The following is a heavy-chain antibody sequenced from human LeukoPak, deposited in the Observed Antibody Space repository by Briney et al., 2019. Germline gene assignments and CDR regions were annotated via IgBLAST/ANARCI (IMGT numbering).Heavy chain of an antibody. Sequence: GASVKVSCKASGGTFSSYAISWVRQAPGQGLEWMGGIIPIFGTANYAQKFQGRVTITTDESTSTAYMELSSLRSEDTAVYYCARLVEPEQDWFDPWGQGTLVTVSS. CDR3: ARLVEPEQDWFDP. D-gene: IGHD1-1*01. J-gene: IGHJ5*02. CDR2: IIPIFGTA. CDR1: GGTFSSYA. V-gene: IGHV1-69*05.